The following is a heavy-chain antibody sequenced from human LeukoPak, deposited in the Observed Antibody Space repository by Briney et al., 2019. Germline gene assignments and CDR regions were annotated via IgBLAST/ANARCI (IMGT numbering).Heavy chain of an antibody. J-gene: IGHJ3*02. CDR3: AGYYDSSGYFLRAFDI. CDR2: IYYSGST. CDR1: GGSISSYY. V-gene: IGHV4-59*01. Sequence: SETLSLTCTVSGGSISSYYWSWIRQPPGKGLEWIGYIYYSGSTNYNPSLKSRVTIPVDTSKNQFSLKLSSVTAADTAVYYCAGYYDSSGYFLRAFDIWGQGTMVTVSS. D-gene: IGHD3-22*01.